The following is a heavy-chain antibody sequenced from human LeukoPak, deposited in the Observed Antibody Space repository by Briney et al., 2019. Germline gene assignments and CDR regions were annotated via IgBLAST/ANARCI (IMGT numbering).Heavy chain of an antibody. CDR3: AKPYYDFWSAYSGGGSMNV. CDR2: ISFDGSNK. J-gene: IGHJ6*02. V-gene: IGHV3-30*18. D-gene: IGHD3-3*01. CDR1: GFTFSYYG. Sequence: PGGSLRLSCAASGFTFSYYGMHWVRQAPGKGLEWVAFISFDGSNKYHADSVKGRFAISRDNSENTLYLRMNSLRAEDTALYYCAKPYYDFWSAYSGGGSMNVWGRGTTVTVSS.